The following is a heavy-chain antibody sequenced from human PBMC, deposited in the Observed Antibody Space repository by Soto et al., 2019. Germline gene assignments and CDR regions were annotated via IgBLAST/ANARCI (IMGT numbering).Heavy chain of an antibody. CDR1: GFTFSSYA. J-gene: IGHJ4*02. CDR3: AKPANRWIQQYYFDY. D-gene: IGHD5-18*01. V-gene: IGHV3-23*01. CDR2: ISGSDSA. Sequence: VHLLESGGGLVQPGGSLRLSCAASGFTFSSYAMSWVRQAPGKGLEWVSTISGSDSAYYADSVKGRLTISRDNSKNTLYLQMNSLRPEDTAVYYCAKPANRWIQQYYFDYWGQGTLVTVSS.